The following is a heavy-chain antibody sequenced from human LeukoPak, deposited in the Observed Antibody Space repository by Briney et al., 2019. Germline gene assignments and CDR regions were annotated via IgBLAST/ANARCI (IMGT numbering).Heavy chain of an antibody. J-gene: IGHJ4*02. CDR1: GFNFSSFE. Sequence: GGSLRLSCAASGFNFSSFEMNWVRQVPGKGLEWVSYISSGKIISYADSVKARFTVSRDNAKQSLYLQMNSLRGEDTAVYYCASYGSGSLWGQGTLVTVSS. CDR3: ASYGSGSL. CDR2: ISSGKII. D-gene: IGHD3-10*01. V-gene: IGHV3-48*03.